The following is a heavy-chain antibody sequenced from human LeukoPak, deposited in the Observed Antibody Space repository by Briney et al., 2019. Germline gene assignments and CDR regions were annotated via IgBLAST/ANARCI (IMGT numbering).Heavy chain of an antibody. CDR2: IRGDGREK. Sequence: GGSLRLSCAASGFTFSSYWMTWVRQAPGKGGEGGANIRGDGREKYYVDCVKGRFTISRDNDKNSVYVKEKSLRAEDTAVYYCARLNYDFWSGVWEGYYMDVWGKGTPVTLSS. V-gene: IGHV3-7*01. CDR1: GFTFSSYW. D-gene: IGHD3-3*01. CDR3: ARLNYDFWSGVWEGYYMDV. J-gene: IGHJ6*03.